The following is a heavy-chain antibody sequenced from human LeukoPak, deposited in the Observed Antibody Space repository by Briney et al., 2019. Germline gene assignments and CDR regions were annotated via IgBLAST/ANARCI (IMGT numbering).Heavy chain of an antibody. CDR2: INPNSCGT. CDR3: GRAYSRYGGCWCVP. CDR1: GYTFTGYY. J-gene: IGHJ5*02. V-gene: IGHV1-2*02. Sequence: ASVKVSCKASGYTFTGYYMHWVRQAPGQGVEGMGWINPNSCGTNYVQKFQGRAIMTRETSISTAYMELSRLRSDDAAVYDCGRAYSRYGGCWCVPWGGGTVDSVPS. D-gene: IGHD4-23*01.